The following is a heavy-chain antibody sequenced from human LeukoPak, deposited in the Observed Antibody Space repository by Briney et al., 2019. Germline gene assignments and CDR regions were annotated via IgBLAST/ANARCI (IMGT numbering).Heavy chain of an antibody. J-gene: IGHJ4*02. CDR2: ISGSAYST. V-gene: IGHV3-23*01. CDR3: AKETVAAPPINY. CDR1: GSTFSSYA. Sequence: GGSLRLSCAASGSTFSSYAMSWVRQAPGKGLEWVSAISGSAYSTYYADSVKGRFTISRDNFKNTLYLQMNSLRAEDTAVYYCAKETVAAPPINYWGEGTLVTVSS. D-gene: IGHD6-19*01.